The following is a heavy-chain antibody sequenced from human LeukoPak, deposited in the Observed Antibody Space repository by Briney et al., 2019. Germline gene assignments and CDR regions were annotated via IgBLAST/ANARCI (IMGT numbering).Heavy chain of an antibody. J-gene: IGHJ4*02. CDR3: AGEGDYDFWSGSNFDY. D-gene: IGHD3-3*01. CDR2: IYTSGST. CDR1: GGSISSYY. Sequence: SETLSLTCTVSGGSISSYYWSWIRQPAGKGLEWIGRIYTSGSTNYNPSLKSRVTMSVDTSKNQFSLKLSSVTGADTAVYYCAGEGDYDFWSGSNFDYWGQGTLVTVSS. V-gene: IGHV4-4*07.